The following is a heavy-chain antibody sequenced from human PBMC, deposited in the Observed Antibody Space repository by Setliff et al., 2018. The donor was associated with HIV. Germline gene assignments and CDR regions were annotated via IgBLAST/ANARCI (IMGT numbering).Heavy chain of an antibody. J-gene: IGHJ4*02. CDR2: IYPNTGGT. CDR3: TRSTTAD. Sequence: ASVKVSCKASGYTFTGYYIHWVRQAPGQGLEWIGWIYPNTGGTNYAQKFQGRVTMTRDTSISTAYMELSRLTSDDTAIYYCTRSTTADWVQGTMVTVSS. V-gene: IGHV1-2*02. D-gene: IGHD4-17*01. CDR1: GYTFTGYY.